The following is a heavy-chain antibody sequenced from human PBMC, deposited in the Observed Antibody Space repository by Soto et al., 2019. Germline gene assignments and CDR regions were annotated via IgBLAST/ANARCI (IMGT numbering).Heavy chain of an antibody. J-gene: IGHJ4*02. CDR3: AKDAHGGIISPNHDH. V-gene: IGHV3-23*01. Sequence: EVQLLESGGGLVQPGGSLRLSCAVSGFSFRSSPMSWVRRAPGKGLEWVSGINGGDDSKHYAESVRGRFTITRDNSKNTLRLQMNSLRAEDTAIYYCAKDAHGGIISPNHDHWGQGTLVTVSS. CDR1: GFSFRSSP. D-gene: IGHD3-16*01. CDR2: INGGDDSK.